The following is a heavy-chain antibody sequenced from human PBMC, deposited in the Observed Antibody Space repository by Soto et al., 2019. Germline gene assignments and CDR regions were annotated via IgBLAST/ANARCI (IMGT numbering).Heavy chain of an antibody. V-gene: IGHV4-59*01. CDR3: ARMYYYGSGRPRWFDF. CDR2: FYKSGSP. J-gene: IGHJ5*01. Sequence: SETLSLTCTVPGGSMTSWFWSWIRQPPGKRLEWIGYFYKSGSPNYNPSLKSRVSISVDASKSQFSLKVSSLTAADTAVYYCARMYYYGSGRPRWFDFWGQGTLVTVSS. CDR1: GGSMTSWF. D-gene: IGHD3-10*01.